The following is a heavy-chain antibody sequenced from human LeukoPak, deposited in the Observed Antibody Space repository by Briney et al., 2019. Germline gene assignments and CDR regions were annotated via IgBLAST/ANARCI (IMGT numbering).Heavy chain of an antibody. CDR1: GGSISSGDYY. CDR3: ARRRYTSGYLDY. Sequence: SQTLSLTCTVSGGSISSGDYYWSWIRQPPGKGLEWIGYIYYSGSTYYNPSLKSRVTISVDTSKNQFSLKLSSVTAADTAVYYCARRRYTSGYLDYWGQGTLVTVSS. CDR2: IYYSGST. J-gene: IGHJ4*02. D-gene: IGHD3-22*01. V-gene: IGHV4-30-4*08.